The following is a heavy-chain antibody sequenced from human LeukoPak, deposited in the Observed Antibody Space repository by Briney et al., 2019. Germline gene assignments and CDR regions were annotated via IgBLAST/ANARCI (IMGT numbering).Heavy chain of an antibody. CDR1: GFTFSSYA. J-gene: IGHJ3*02. CDR2: ITNSGGTT. Sequence: GGSLRLSCAASGFTFSSYAMSWVRQAPGKGLERVSIITNSGGTTYYADSVKGRFTISRDNSKNTLHLQMNSLRAGDTAVYYCARYHDNSFDIWGQGTMVTVSS. CDR3: ARYHDNSFDI. V-gene: IGHV3-23*01. D-gene: IGHD3-22*01.